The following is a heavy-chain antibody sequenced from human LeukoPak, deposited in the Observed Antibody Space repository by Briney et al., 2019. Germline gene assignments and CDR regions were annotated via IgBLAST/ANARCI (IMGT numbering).Heavy chain of an antibody. Sequence: GSLRLSCAASGLTFSSCGMHWVRQAPGKGLEWVAVISYDGSNKYYADSVKGRFTISRDNSKNTLFLEMNSLRAEDTAVYYCAKALTSGWYLDAFNIWGQGTMVTVSS. J-gene: IGHJ3*02. V-gene: IGHV3-30*18. CDR1: GLTFSSCG. D-gene: IGHD6-19*01. CDR3: AKALTSGWYLDAFNI. CDR2: ISYDGSNK.